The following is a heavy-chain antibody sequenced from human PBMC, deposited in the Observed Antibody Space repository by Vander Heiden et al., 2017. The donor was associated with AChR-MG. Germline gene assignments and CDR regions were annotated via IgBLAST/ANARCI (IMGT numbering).Heavy chain of an antibody. D-gene: IGHD1-26*01. CDR1: GFTFRSYS. V-gene: IGHV3-21*01. CDR3: ARDLVGATGSLGPFDY. Sequence: EVQLVGSGGGLVKPGGSLSLSCAALGFTFRSYSMDWVRQAPGKGLGWVSAISSSSSDIYYADSVKGRFTISRDNAKNSLYLQMNSLRAEDTAVYYCARDLVGATGSLGPFDYWGQGTLVTVSS. J-gene: IGHJ4*02. CDR2: ISSSSSDI.